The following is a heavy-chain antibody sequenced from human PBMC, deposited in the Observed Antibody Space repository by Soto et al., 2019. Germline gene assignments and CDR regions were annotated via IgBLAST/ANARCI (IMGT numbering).Heavy chain of an antibody. CDR3: ARRYGATFDY. J-gene: IGHJ4*02. CDR1: GGSISSYY. Sequence: QVQLQESGPGLVKPSETLSLTCTVSGGSISSYYWSWIRQPPGRGLEWIGYIYYSGSTNYNPSLKSRVIISVDTSKNQFSLKLSSVTAADTAVYYCARRYGATFDYWGQRTLVTVSS. D-gene: IGHD1-26*01. V-gene: IGHV4-59*01. CDR2: IYYSGST.